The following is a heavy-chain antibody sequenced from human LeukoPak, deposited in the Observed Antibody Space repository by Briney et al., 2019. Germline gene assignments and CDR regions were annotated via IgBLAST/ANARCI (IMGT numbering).Heavy chain of an antibody. Sequence: GRSLRLSCAASGFTFSSFKMHWVRQAPGKGLEWVAVISYDGSKKYYADSVKGRFTTSRDNSKNTLDLQMNSLRAEDTAEYYCASKWELGYWGQGTLVTVSS. CDR3: ASKWELGY. CDR2: ISYDGSKK. D-gene: IGHD1-26*01. J-gene: IGHJ4*02. CDR1: GFTFSSFK. V-gene: IGHV3-30-3*01.